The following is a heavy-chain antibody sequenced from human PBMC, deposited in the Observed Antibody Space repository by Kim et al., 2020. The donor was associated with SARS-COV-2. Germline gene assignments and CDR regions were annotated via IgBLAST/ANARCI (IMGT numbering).Heavy chain of an antibody. Sequence: ASVKVSCKASGYTFTNYGISWVRQAPGQGLEWMGWISAYTGDTNYAQMFQGRVIMTTDTSTSTANMELRSLRSDDTAVYYCAREEGTTAPYYYYAMDVWGQGTTVTVSS. J-gene: IGHJ6*02. D-gene: IGHD1-7*01. CDR1: GYTFTNYG. CDR2: ISAYTGDT. CDR3: AREEGTTAPYYYYAMDV. V-gene: IGHV1-18*01.